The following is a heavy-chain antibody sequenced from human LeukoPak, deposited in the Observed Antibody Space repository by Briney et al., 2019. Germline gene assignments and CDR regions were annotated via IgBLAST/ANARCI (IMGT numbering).Heavy chain of an antibody. V-gene: IGHV1-18*01. D-gene: IGHD3-10*01. Sequence: ASVKVSCKASGYTFTSYGISWVRQAPGQGGGWMGCISAYNGNTNYAQKLQGRVTITTDTTTSTAYIDMRRLRSPDTALSYCATNSRSGYYGSGSTSFDPWGQGTLVTVSS. CDR3: ATNSRSGYYGSGSTSFDP. CDR1: GYTFTSYG. CDR2: ISAYNGNT. J-gene: IGHJ5*02.